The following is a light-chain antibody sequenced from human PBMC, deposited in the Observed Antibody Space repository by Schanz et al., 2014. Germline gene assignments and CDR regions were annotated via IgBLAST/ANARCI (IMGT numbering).Light chain of an antibody. Sequence: QSALTQPASVSGSPGQSITLSCTGTSSDVGSYTLVSWYQHHPGKAPKLMIYEASKRPSGVSSRFSGSKSDNTASLTISGLQAEDEADYYCCSYTTNSAPGVVFGGGTKLTVL. CDR2: EAS. V-gene: IGLV2-14*02. CDR3: CSYTTNSAPGVV. J-gene: IGLJ2*01. CDR1: SSDVGSYTL.